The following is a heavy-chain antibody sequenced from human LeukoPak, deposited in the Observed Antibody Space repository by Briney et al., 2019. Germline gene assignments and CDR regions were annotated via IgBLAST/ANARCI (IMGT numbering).Heavy chain of an antibody. V-gene: IGHV1-18*01. D-gene: IGHD4-23*01. CDR3: ARETIPITVVIRDLYYFDY. J-gene: IGHJ4*02. CDR2: ISAYNGNT. Sequence: ASVKVSCKASGYTFTSYGISWVRQAPGQGLEWMGWISAYNGNTNYAQKLQGRVTMTTDTSTSTAYMELRSLRSDDTAVYYCARETIPITVVIRDLYYFDYWGQGTLVTVSS. CDR1: GYTFTSYG.